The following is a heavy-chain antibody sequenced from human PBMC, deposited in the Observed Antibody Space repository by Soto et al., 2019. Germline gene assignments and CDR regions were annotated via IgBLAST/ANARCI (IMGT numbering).Heavy chain of an antibody. CDR2: IIPIFGTA. V-gene: IGHV1-69*13. Sequence: ASVKVSCKASGGTFSSYAISWVRQAPGQGLEWMGGIIPIFGTANYAQKFQGRVTITADESTSTAYMELSSLRSEDTAVYYCAGIFRGSSHKYYYYYYGMDVWGQGTTVTVSS. CDR1: GGTFSSYA. J-gene: IGHJ6*02. CDR3: AGIFRGSSHKYYYYYYGMDV. D-gene: IGHD6-6*01.